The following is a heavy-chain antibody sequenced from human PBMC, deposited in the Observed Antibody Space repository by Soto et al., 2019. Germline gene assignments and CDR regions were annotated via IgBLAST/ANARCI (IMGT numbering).Heavy chain of an antibody. CDR1: GFTFSNYD. CDR2: IRGGGGRI. Sequence: EVQLLESGGGLVQPGGSLRLSCAASGFTFSNYDMSWVRPAPGKGLEWVSTIRGGGGRIYYADSVKGRFTISRDNSKNTLYMQMNSLRAEDTAVYYCAKRPASLVCFDYWGQGTLVTVSS. CDR3: AKRPASLVCFDY. D-gene: IGHD2-2*01. V-gene: IGHV3-23*01. J-gene: IGHJ4*02.